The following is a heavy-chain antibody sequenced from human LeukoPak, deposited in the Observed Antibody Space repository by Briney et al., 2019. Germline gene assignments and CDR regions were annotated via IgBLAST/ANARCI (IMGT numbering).Heavy chain of an antibody. CDR1: GFTFGNAW. CDR2: IKSKTDGGTT. Sequence: GGSLRLSCAASGFTFGNAWMSWVRQAPGKGLEWVGRIKSKTDGGTTDYAAPVKGRFTISRDDSKNTLYLQMNSLKTEDTAVYYCTTDGDPGGGWFDPWGQGTLVTVSS. D-gene: IGHD2-21*02. V-gene: IGHV3-15*01. CDR3: TTDGDPGGGWFDP. J-gene: IGHJ5*02.